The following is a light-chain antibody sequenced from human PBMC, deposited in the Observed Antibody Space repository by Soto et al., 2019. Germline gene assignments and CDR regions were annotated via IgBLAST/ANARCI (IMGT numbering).Light chain of an antibody. J-gene: IGLJ1*01. CDR2: EVT. V-gene: IGLV2-14*01. CDR1: SSDIGGSKY. Sequence: QSVLTQPASVSGSPGQSISISCTGTSSDIGGSKYVSWYQQHPGKAPKLLIYEVTYRPSGVSDRFSGSKSGNTASLTVSGLQAEDEADYYCSSKKNSGTLYVFGTGTKLTVL. CDR3: SSKKNSGTLYV.